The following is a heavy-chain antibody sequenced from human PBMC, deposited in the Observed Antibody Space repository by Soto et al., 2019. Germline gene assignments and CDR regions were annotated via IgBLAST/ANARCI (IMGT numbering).Heavy chain of an antibody. CDR3: ARLEGLATISYYFHF. J-gene: IGHJ4*02. CDR2: IYYRGHA. D-gene: IGHD3-9*01. Sequence: QLQLQESGPGLVKPSETLSLTCSVSDDSINSDKYYCGWIRQPPGQGLEWIGSIYYRGHAYYNPSLQTRLTISLDKSRSQFSLKLNSVTAADSAVYFCARLEGLATISYYFHFWGPGALVTVSS. CDR1: DDSINSDKYY. V-gene: IGHV4-39*01.